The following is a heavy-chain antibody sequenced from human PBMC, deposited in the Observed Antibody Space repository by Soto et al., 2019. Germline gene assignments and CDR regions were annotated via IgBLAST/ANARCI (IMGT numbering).Heavy chain of an antibody. CDR2: INPSGGST. CDR1: GYTFTSYY. Sequence: ASVKVSCKASGYTFTSYYMHWVRQAPGQGLEWMGIINPSGGSTSYAQKFQGRVTMTRDTSTSTVYMELSSLRSEDTAVYYCARAAEYSGYDDNNWFDPWGQGTLVTVS. CDR3: ARAAEYSGYDDNNWFDP. J-gene: IGHJ5*02. V-gene: IGHV1-46*03. D-gene: IGHD5-12*01.